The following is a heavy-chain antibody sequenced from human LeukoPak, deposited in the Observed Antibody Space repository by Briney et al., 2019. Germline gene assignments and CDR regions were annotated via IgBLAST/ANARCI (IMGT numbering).Heavy chain of an antibody. Sequence: ASVKVSCKTSGYIFTGYYIHWVRQAPGLGLEWMGWINPNSGDTNYAQKFQGRVTMTRDTSINTAYMELSRRRSDDTAVYYCARDGNMDYWGQGTPVTVSS. CDR2: INPNSGDT. CDR3: ARDGNMDY. D-gene: IGHD1-14*01. V-gene: IGHV1-2*02. CDR1: GYIFTGYY. J-gene: IGHJ4*02.